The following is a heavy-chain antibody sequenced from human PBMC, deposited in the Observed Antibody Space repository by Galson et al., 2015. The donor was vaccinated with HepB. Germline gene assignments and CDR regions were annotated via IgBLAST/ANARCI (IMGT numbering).Heavy chain of an antibody. D-gene: IGHD6-19*01. CDR3: ARHSGHISGWYTGRGGFDS. CDR1: GFTVITNY. V-gene: IGHV3-66*02. Sequence: SLRLSCAASGFTVITNYMSWVRQAPGKGLEWVSIIYSGGYRSYADSVKGRFTISRDNSKNTLYLQMSSLRPEDTAVYYCARHSGHISGWYTGRGGFDSWGQGTLVIVSS. J-gene: IGHJ4*02. CDR2: IYSGGYR.